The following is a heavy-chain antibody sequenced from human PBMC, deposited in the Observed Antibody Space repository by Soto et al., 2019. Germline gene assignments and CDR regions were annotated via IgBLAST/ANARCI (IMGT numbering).Heavy chain of an antibody. CDR2: ISSNGGST. CDR1: GFTFSSYA. J-gene: IGHJ3*02. V-gene: IGHV3-64D*09. CDR3: VKDRLISKGIAAAGTAFDI. Sequence: GSLRLSCSASGFTFSSYAMHWVRQAPGKGLEYVSAISSNGGSTYYADSVKGRFTISRDNSKNTLYLQMSSLRAEDTAVYYCVKDRLISKGIAAAGTAFDIWGQGTMVTVSS. D-gene: IGHD6-13*01.